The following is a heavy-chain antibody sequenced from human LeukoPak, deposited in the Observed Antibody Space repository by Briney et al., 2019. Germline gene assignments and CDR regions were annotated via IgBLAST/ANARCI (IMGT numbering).Heavy chain of an antibody. CDR1: GFTFSDDY. CDR3: ARGDSFSSGWPYYFDF. V-gene: IGHV3-11*05. CDR2: ISGSGSYT. Sequence: PGGSLRLSCAASGFTFSDDYMNWIRQAPGTGLEWVSYISGSGSYTNYADSVKGRFTISRDNAKNSLYLQMNSLRAEDTAVYYCARGDSFSSGWPYYFDFWGQGALVTVSS. J-gene: IGHJ4*02. D-gene: IGHD6-19*01.